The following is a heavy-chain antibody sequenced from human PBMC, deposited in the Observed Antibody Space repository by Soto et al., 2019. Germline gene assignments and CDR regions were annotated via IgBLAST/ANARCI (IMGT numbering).Heavy chain of an antibody. CDR2: IYYSGST. J-gene: IGHJ6*02. V-gene: IGHV4-59*01. CDR1: DGYISSYY. CDR3: ARDMGYSSGWYQGDYYYYGMDV. Sequence: SETLCHISPVADGYISSYYWSWIRPNPGKGLEWIGYIYYSGSTNYNPSLKSRVTISVDTSKNQFSLKLSSVTAADTAVYYCARDMGYSSGWYQGDYYYYGMDVWGQGTTVTVSS. D-gene: IGHD6-19*01.